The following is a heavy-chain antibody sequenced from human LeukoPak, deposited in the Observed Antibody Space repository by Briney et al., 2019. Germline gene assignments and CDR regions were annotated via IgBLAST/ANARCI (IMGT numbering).Heavy chain of an antibody. CDR2: ISSSSSYI. V-gene: IGHV3-21*01. CDR3: ARDRGIAAAANGGDY. D-gene: IGHD6-13*01. CDR1: GFTFSSYS. Sequence: PGGSLRLSCAASGFTFSSYSMNWVRQAPGKGLEWVSSISSSSSYIYYADSVKGRFTISRDNAKNSLYLQMNSLRAEDTAVYYCARDRGIAAAANGGDYWGQGTLVTVSS. J-gene: IGHJ4*02.